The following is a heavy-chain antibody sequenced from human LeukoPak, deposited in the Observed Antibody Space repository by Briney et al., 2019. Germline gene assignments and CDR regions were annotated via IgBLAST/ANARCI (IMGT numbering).Heavy chain of an antibody. CDR2: IRHDGTNE. V-gene: IGHV3-30*02. J-gene: IGHJ5*02. Sequence: GGSLRLSCAASGFNFSNFGMHWVRQAPGKGLEWVAFIRHDGTNEYDADSVKGRFTISRDNSKNTLYLQMNSLTIEDTAIYYCAKDRAYIWFDPWGQGTLVTVSS. CDR1: GFNFSNFG. CDR3: AKDRAYIWFDP.